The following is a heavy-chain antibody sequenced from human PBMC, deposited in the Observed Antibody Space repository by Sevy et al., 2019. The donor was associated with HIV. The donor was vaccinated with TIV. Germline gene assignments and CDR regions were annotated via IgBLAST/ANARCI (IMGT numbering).Heavy chain of an antibody. V-gene: IGHV3-30*03. Sequence: GGSLRLSCAASGFNFSNYVLHWVRQAPGKGLEWVTFISSYGNEADYVDSVKGRFTISRDDSENTLYLQMNSLRPEDTAVYYCARSILAVAGSYGMDVWGQGTTVTVSS. D-gene: IGHD6-19*01. J-gene: IGHJ6*02. CDR1: GFNFSNYV. CDR3: ARSILAVAGSYGMDV. CDR2: ISSYGNEA.